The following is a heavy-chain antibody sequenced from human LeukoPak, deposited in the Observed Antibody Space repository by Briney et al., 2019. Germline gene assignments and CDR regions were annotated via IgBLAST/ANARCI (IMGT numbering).Heavy chain of an antibody. Sequence: SQTLSLTCTISGGSIDSAYYYWACIRQPPGKRLEWLGIIYYIGSTYYNPSLKSRVTMSVDRSESQISLKLSSVTAADKAVYYCARHLKQQPHDYWGRGTLVTVSS. V-gene: IGHV4-39*01. D-gene: IGHD6-13*01. CDR2: IYYIGST. J-gene: IGHJ4*02. CDR1: GGSIDSAYYY. CDR3: ARHLKQQPHDY.